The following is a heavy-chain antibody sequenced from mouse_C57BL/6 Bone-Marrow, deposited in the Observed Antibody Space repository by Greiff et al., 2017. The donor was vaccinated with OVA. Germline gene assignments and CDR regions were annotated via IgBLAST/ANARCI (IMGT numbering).Heavy chain of an antibody. Sequence: EVQVVESGGGLVKPGGSLKLSCAASGFTFSDYGMHWVRQAPEKGLEWVAYISSGSSTIYYADTVKGRFTISRDNAKNTLFLQMTSLRSEDTAMYYCAKGNQLGRRAWFAYWGQGTLVTVSA. D-gene: IGHD4-1*02. CDR1: GFTFSDYG. J-gene: IGHJ3*01. CDR3: AKGNQLGRRAWFAY. V-gene: IGHV5-17*01. CDR2: ISSGSSTI.